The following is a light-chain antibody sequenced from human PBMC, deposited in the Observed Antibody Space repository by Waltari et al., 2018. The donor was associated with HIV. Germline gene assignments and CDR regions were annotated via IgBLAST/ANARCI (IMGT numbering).Light chain of an antibody. V-gene: IGLV1-47*01. CDR3: AAWDGSLSVVV. Sequence: QSVLTQPPSASGTPGQRVTISCSGSSSNIGSNYVYWYQQLPGTAPKLLIYRNNQRPSGVPDRFSGSKSGTSASLAISGLRSEDEADYYCAAWDGSLSVVVFG. CDR2: RNN. CDR1: SSNIGSNY. J-gene: IGLJ2*01.